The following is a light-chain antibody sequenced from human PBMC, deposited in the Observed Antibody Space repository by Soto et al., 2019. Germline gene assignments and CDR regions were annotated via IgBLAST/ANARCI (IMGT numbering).Light chain of an antibody. CDR1: QTIFSSYDKDY. J-gene: IGKJ2*01. V-gene: IGKV4-1*01. Sequence: DIVMTQSPDSLAVSLGERATINCKSSQTIFSSYDKDYLAWYQQKPGQPPKLLIYWASNREAGVPDRFSGGGSGTDFNLTISSLQAEDVPVYYWQQYYRAPYSFGQGTKLEIK. CDR3: QQYYRAPYS. CDR2: WAS.